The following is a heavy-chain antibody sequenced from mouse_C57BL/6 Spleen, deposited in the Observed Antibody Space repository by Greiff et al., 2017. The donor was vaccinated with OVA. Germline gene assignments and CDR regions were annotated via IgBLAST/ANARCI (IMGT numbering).Heavy chain of an antibody. CDR2: IHPNRGST. D-gene: IGHD2-5*01. CDR3: AIAYYSNYYAMDY. CDR1: GYTFTSYW. J-gene: IGHJ4*01. V-gene: IGHV1-64*01. Sequence: VQLQQPGAELVKPGASVKLSCKASGYTFTSYWMHWVKQRPGQGLEWIGMIHPNRGSTNYNEKFKSKATLTVDKSSSTAYMQLSSLTSEDSAVYDYAIAYYSNYYAMDYWGQGTSVTVSS.